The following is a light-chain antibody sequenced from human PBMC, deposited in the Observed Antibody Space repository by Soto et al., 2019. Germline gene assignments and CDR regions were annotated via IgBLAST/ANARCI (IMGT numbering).Light chain of an antibody. CDR1: QSLLHRNGYNY. CDR2: LGS. CDR3: MQALQTILS. Sequence: DIVLTQSPLSLPVTPGEPASISCRSSQSLLHRNGYNYLDWYLQKPGQSPQLLIYLGSNRASGVPDRFSGSGSATDCTLKLSRVEAEDVGIYYCMQALQTILSFGGGTKVELK. J-gene: IGKJ4*01. V-gene: IGKV2-28*01.